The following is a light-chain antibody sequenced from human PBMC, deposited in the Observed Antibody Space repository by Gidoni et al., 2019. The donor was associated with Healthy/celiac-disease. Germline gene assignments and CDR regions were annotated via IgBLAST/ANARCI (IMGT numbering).Light chain of an antibody. CDR1: QSVSSSY. CDR2: DAS. J-gene: IGKJ3*01. V-gene: IGKV3D-20*01. Sequence: EIVFTQSPATLSLSPGERATPSCGASQSVSSSYLAWYQQKPGLAPRLLIYDASSRATGVPDRFSGSGSGTDFTLTISRLEPEDFAVYYCQQYGSSPLFTFGPGTKVDIK. CDR3: QQYGSSPLFT.